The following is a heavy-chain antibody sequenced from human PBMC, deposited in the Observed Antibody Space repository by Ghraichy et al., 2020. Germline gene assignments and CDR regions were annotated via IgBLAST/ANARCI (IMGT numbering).Heavy chain of an antibody. D-gene: IGHD3-16*02. CDR2: IYWNDDK. V-gene: IGHV2-5*01. Sequence: SGPTLVKPTQTLTLTCTFSGFSLRSTEGGVGWIRQPPGKALEWLALIYWNDDKNYSPSLKSRLTITKDTSRNKVVLSMTNLDPVDTATYYCAHSLRFWDYLSGNYRPYFDYWGQGTLVTVSS. CDR3: AHSLRFWDYLSGNYRPYFDY. CDR1: GFSLRSTEGG. J-gene: IGHJ4*02.